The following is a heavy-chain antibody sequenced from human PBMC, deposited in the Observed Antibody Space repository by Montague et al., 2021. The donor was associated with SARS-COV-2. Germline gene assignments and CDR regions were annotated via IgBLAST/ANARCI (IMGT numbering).Heavy chain of an antibody. CDR2: IYYSGST. CDR1: GGSISSSSYY. Sequence: SETLSLTCTVSGGSISSSSYYWGWIRQPPGKGLEWIGSIYYSGSTYYNPSLKSRVTISVDTSKNQFSLKLSSVTAADTAVYYCARHVPIYRTLENAFDIWGQGTMVTVSS. CDR3: ARHVPIYRTLENAFDI. D-gene: IGHD1-14*01. V-gene: IGHV4-39*01. J-gene: IGHJ3*02.